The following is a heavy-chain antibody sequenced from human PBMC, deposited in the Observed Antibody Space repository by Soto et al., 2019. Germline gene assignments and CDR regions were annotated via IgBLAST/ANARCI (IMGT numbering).Heavy chain of an antibody. CDR2: ISSSSSYI. Sequence: PGESLRLSCAASGITFSSYSMNWVRQAPGKGLEWVSSISSSSSYIYYADSVKGRFTISRDNAKNSLYLQMNSLRAEDTAVYYCARGNSSSWYYYYYGMDVWGQGTTVTVSS. CDR3: ARGNSSSWYYYYYGMDV. J-gene: IGHJ6*02. CDR1: GITFSSYS. V-gene: IGHV3-21*01. D-gene: IGHD6-6*01.